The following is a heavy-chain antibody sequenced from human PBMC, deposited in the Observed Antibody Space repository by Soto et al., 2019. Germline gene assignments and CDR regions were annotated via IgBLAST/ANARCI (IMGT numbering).Heavy chain of an antibody. CDR3: ARAENLGYCTNAVYSRSRCAYPY. CDR1: GGTFSSYA. Sequence: SVKVSCKASGGTFSSYAISWVRQAPGQGHEWMGGIIPIFGTANYAQKFQGRVTITADESTSTAYMELSSLRSEDTAVYYCARAENLGYCTNAVYSRSRCAYPYWGQGTLVTVS. CDR2: IIPIFGTA. J-gene: IGHJ4*02. V-gene: IGHV1-69*13. D-gene: IGHD2-8*01.